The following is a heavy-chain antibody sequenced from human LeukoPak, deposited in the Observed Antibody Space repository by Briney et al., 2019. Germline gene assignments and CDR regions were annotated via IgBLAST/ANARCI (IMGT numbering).Heavy chain of an antibody. J-gene: IGHJ6*02. Sequence: GASVKVSCKASGGTFSSYAISWVRQAPGQGLEWMGRIIPILGIANYAQKFQGRVTITADKSTSTAYTELSSLRSEDTAVYYCARGDTVLPGMDVWGQGTTVTVSS. V-gene: IGHV1-69*04. CDR2: IIPILGIA. D-gene: IGHD4-11*01. CDR1: GGTFSSYA. CDR3: ARGDTVLPGMDV.